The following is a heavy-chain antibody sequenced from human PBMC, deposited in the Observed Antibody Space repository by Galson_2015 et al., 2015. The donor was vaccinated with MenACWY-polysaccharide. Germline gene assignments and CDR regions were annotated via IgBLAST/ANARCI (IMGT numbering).Heavy chain of an antibody. Sequence: SLRLSCAASGFTFSNYAMAWVRQAPGKGLEWVSAISGSGGSTYYADSVKGRFTISRDNSKNTLYLQMNSLRAEDTAVYYCAKGGLAFSSRGMDVWGQGTTVTVSS. V-gene: IGHV3-23*01. D-gene: IGHD3-3*02. J-gene: IGHJ6*02. CDR1: GFTFSNYA. CDR2: ISGSGGST. CDR3: AKGGLAFSSRGMDV.